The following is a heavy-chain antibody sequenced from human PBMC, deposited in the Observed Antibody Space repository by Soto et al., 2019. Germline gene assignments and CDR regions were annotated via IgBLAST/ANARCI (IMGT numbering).Heavy chain of an antibody. CDR3: ARDRGIAAESGWFDP. CDR2: ISSSSSYI. V-gene: IGHV3-21*01. J-gene: IGHJ5*02. Sequence: EVQLVESGGGLVQPGGSLRLSCAASGFTFSSYSMNWVRQAPGKGLEWVSSISSSSSYIYYADSVKGRFTISRDNAKNSLYLQMNSLRAEDTAVYYCARDRGIAAESGWFDPWGQGTLVTVSS. D-gene: IGHD6-13*01. CDR1: GFTFSSYS.